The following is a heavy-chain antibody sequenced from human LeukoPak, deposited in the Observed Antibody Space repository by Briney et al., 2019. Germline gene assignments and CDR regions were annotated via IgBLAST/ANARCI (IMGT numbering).Heavy chain of an antibody. D-gene: IGHD1-14*01. J-gene: IGHJ5*02. V-gene: IGHV1-46*01. CDR2: INPSGDGT. Sequence: ASVKVSCKASGGTFSNSAISWVRQAPGQGLEWMGVINPSGDGTNYPQRFQGRVTLTRDTSTSTVYMELSSLRSEDTAIYYCAKETPNTGWFDPWGQGTLVTVSS. CDR1: GGTFSNSA. CDR3: AKETPNTGWFDP.